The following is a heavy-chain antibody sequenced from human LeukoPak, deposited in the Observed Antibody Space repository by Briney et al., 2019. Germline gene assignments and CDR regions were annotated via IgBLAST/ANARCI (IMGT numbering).Heavy chain of an antibody. CDR2: LHYSGRT. CDR1: GGSIGSFY. V-gene: IGHV4-59*01. Sequence: SETLSLTCTVSGGSIGSFYWSWIRQPPGKGLEWIGHLHYSGRTNHNPSLKSRLTMLIDKSKNQFSLNLSSVTAADTAVYYCARAPRDYDSSGYYPPSDAFDIWGQGTMVTVSS. D-gene: IGHD3-22*01. J-gene: IGHJ3*02. CDR3: ARAPRDYDSSGYYPPSDAFDI.